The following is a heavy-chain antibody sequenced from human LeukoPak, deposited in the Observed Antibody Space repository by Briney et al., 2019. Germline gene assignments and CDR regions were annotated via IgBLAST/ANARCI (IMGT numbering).Heavy chain of an antibody. Sequence: GGSLRLSCAASGFTFSNYAMSWVRQAPGKGLEWVSSISGGGADTYYADSVKGRFTISRDNAKNSLYLQMNSLRAEDTAVYYCARDQRYCSSSSCPWEPFDYWGQGTLVTVSS. CDR2: ISGGGADT. V-gene: IGHV3-23*01. D-gene: IGHD2-2*01. CDR1: GFTFSNYA. J-gene: IGHJ4*02. CDR3: ARDQRYCSSSSCPWEPFDY.